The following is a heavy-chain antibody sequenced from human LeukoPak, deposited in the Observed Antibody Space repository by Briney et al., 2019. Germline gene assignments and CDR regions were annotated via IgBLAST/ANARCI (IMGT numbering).Heavy chain of an antibody. Sequence: ASVKVSRKASGYTFTSYGISWVRQAPGQGLEWMGWISAYNGNTNYAQKLQGRVTMTTDTSTSTAYMELRSLRSDDTAVYYCARDWGSSWSTYSDYWGQGTLVTVSS. V-gene: IGHV1-18*04. CDR1: GYTFTSYG. D-gene: IGHD6-13*01. CDR3: ARDWGSSWSTYSDY. J-gene: IGHJ4*02. CDR2: ISAYNGNT.